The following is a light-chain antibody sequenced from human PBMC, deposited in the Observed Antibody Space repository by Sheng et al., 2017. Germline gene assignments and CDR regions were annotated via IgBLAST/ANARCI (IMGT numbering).Light chain of an antibody. CDR3: QTWGSGIRV. CDR2: VNGDGSH. V-gene: IGLV4-69*01. Sequence: LVLTQSPSASASLGASVNLTCTLDSGHSSYAVAWHQQQPEKGPRYLMKVNGDGSHNKGDGIPNRFSGSRSGAERYLAISSLQSEDEGDYYCQTWGSGIRVFGGGTKLTVL. J-gene: IGLJ3*02. CDR1: SGHSSYA.